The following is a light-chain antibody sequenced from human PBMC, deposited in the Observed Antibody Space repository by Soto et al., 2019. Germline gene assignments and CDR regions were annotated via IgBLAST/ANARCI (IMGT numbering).Light chain of an antibody. CDR2: SND. V-gene: IGLV1-47*02. J-gene: IGLJ1*01. Sequence: SVLTQPPSASGTPGQRVTISCSGRNANIGNNFVCWYQQLPGTAPKLLIYSNDQRPSGVPDRFSGSKSDTSASLAISGLRSEDEADYYCVAWDDSLSGLVFGTGTKVTVL. CDR1: NANIGNNF. CDR3: VAWDDSLSGLV.